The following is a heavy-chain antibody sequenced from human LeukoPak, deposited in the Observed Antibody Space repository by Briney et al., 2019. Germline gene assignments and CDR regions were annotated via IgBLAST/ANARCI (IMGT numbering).Heavy chain of an antibody. Sequence: SETLSLTCAVYGGPFSGYYWSWIRQPPGKGLEWIGEINHSGSTNYNPSLKSRVTISVDTSKNQFSLKLSSVTAADTAVYYCARGRGYSYGYEAFDYWGQGTLVTVSS. J-gene: IGHJ4*02. CDR2: INHSGST. V-gene: IGHV4-34*01. CDR3: ARGRGYSYGYEAFDY. CDR1: GGPFSGYY. D-gene: IGHD5-18*01.